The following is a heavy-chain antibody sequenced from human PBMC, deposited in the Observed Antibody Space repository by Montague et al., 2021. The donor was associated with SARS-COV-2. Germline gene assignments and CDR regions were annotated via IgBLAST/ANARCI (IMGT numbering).Heavy chain of an antibody. CDR3: TSGREGNYNVMDV. V-gene: IGHV6-1*01. CDR2: TYYRSKWYN. J-gene: IGHJ6*02. CDR1: GDSVSSNSDT. Sequence: CAISGDSVSSNSDTWNWVRQSPSRGIEWLGRTYYRSKWYNDYAVSVRGRVTINPDTSKNQFSLQLNSVTPEDTAIYYCTSGREGNYNVMDVWGQGTTVTVSS. D-gene: IGHD1-1*01.